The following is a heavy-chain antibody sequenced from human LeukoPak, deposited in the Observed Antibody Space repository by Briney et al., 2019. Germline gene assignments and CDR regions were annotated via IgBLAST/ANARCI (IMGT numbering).Heavy chain of an antibody. J-gene: IGHJ4*02. Sequence: GGSLRLSCAASGLTFSRYWMSWVRQAPGKGLEWVANIKQDGSQKSYVDSVKGRFTISRDNANNLLYLQMNSLRAEDTAVYYCARESFAARWDWGQGTLVTVSS. CDR2: IKQDGSQK. D-gene: IGHD6-6*01. CDR3: ARESFAARWD. V-gene: IGHV3-7*01. CDR1: GLTFSRYW.